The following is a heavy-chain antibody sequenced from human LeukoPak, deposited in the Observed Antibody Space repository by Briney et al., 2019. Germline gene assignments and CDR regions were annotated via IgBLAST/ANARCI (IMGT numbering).Heavy chain of an antibody. CDR2: INHSGST. D-gene: IGHD6-19*01. CDR1: GGSFSGYY. J-gene: IGHJ5*02. Sequence: SETLSLTCAVYGGSFSGYYWSWIRQPPGKGLEWIGEINHSGSTNYNPSLKSRVTISVDTSKNQFSLKLSSVTAADTAVYYCARGPLTYSSGWLNWFDPWGQGTLVTVPS. CDR3: ARGPLTYSSGWLNWFDP. V-gene: IGHV4-34*01.